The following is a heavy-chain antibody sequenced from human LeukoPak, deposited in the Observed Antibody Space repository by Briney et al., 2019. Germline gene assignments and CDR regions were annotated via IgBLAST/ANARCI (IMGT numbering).Heavy chain of an antibody. CDR3: ATAPDYGIEH. CDR2: ISGSGGRT. CDR1: GFTVSSSY. V-gene: IGHV3-23*01. J-gene: IGHJ1*01. Sequence: GGSLRLSCAASGFTVSSSYMSWVRQPPGEGLEWVSTISGSGGRTYSADSVKGRSTISRDNSKNTLYLQMNSLRAEDTAVYYCATAPDYGIEHWGQGTLVTVSS. D-gene: IGHD4-17*01.